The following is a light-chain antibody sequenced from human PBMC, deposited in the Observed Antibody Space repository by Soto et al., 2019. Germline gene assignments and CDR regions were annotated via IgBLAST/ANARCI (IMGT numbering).Light chain of an antibody. CDR3: QQYGSSIT. Sequence: EVVLTQSPGTLSLSPGERATVSCRASQSVSNNYLAWYQQKPGQAPRLLIYGASNRATGIPDRFSGSGSGTDFTLTISRLEPEDFAVYYCQQYGSSITFGQGTRLEI. CDR1: QSVSNNY. CDR2: GAS. V-gene: IGKV3-20*01. J-gene: IGKJ5*01.